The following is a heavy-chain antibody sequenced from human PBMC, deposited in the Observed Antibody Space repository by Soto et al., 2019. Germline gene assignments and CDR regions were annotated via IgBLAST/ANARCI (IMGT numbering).Heavy chain of an antibody. V-gene: IGHV1-58*01. CDR3: AADAHQDDFWSSYPYYYYSMDV. CDR2: MVVGTGST. CDR1: GITFRRTA. D-gene: IGHD3-3*01. Sequence: SVKVSCKASGITFRRTAVQWMRQPRGQRLEGIGRMVVGTGSTTYAQIVQERIDITRDMSTNTAYMELSGLRPEDTTIYYCAADAHQDDFWSSYPYYYYSMDVWGQGTTGTVSS. J-gene: IGHJ6*02.